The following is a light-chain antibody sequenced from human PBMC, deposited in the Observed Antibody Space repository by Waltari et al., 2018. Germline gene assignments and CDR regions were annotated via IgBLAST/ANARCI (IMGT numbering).Light chain of an antibody. CDR2: GQD. CDR3: HSRDTISTRV. Sequence: SSELTQDPAVSVALVQTVRITCQGASLRRYYSSWYQKRPGQAPRLVLYGQDNRPSGIPDRFSGSTSGDTASLTITGAQAEDEADYYCHSRDTISTRVFGGGTRLTV. J-gene: IGLJ3*02. V-gene: IGLV3-19*01. CDR1: SLRRYY.